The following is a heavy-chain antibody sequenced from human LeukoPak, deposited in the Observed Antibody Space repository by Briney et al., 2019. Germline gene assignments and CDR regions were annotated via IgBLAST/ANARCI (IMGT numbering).Heavy chain of an antibody. CDR2: INPNSGGT. CDR3: ARDGGSGIVVGAFDI. CDR1: GYTFTGYY. Sequence: GASVKVSCKASGYTFTGYYMHWLRQAPGQGLEWMGWINPNSGGTNYAQKFQGWVTMTRDTSISTAYMELSRLRSDDTAVYYCARDGGSGIVVGAFDIWGQGTMVTVSS. J-gene: IGHJ3*02. D-gene: IGHD3-10*01. V-gene: IGHV1-2*04.